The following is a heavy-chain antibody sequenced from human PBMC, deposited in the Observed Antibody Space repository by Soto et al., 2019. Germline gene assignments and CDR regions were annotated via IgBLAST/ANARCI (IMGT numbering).Heavy chain of an antibody. Sequence: QITLKESGPTLVKPTQTLTLTCTFSGFSLTTRGVGVGWIRQPPGKALECLALIYWDDDKRYSPSLQSRLPITQDTSKNQVVLTMTNVDPVDTATYYCAHIPNYYQYAWFDPWGQGTLVSVSS. D-gene: IGHD3-16*01. J-gene: IGHJ5*02. V-gene: IGHV2-5*02. CDR3: AHIPNYYQYAWFDP. CDR1: GFSLTTRGVG. CDR2: IYWDDDK.